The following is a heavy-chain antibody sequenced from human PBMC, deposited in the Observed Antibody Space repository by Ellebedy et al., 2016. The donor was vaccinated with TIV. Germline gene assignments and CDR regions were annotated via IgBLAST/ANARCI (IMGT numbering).Heavy chain of an antibody. J-gene: IGHJ4*02. V-gene: IGHV3-11*01. CDR2: ISYTGDTR. CDR3: GRLGVIAGAGASDY. Sequence: GESLKISCAASGFTVSSNYMSWIRQAPGKGLEWVSYISYTGDTRHYADSVKGRFTISRDNAKNSLYLQMSSLRAEDTAVYYCGRLGVIAGAGASDYWGQGTLVIVSS. D-gene: IGHD6-13*01. CDR1: GFTVSSNY.